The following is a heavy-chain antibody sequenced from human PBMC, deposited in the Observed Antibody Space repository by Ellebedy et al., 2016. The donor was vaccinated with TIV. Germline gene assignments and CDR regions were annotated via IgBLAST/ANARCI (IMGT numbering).Heavy chain of an antibody. D-gene: IGHD2-21*02. CDR1: GGSVSSTRYY. V-gene: IGHV4-39*01. CDR3: ARTDPWQPIDD. Sequence: MPSETLSLTCSVSGGSVSSTRYYWAWIRQPPGKGLEYIGSVYYSGIPYYNPSFKSRVTLSADKSKNQFSLNLRTVTAADTAVYYCARTDPWQPIDDWGQGILVSVSS. J-gene: IGHJ4*02. CDR2: VYYSGIP.